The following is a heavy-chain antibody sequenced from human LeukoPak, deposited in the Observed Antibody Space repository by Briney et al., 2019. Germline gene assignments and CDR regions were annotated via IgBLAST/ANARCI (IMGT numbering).Heavy chain of an antibody. J-gene: IGHJ6*02. CDR2: ISYDGSNK. D-gene: IGHD3-3*01. Sequence: GGSLRLSCAASGFTFSSYAMHWVRQAPGKGLEWVAVISYDGSNKYYADSVKGRFTISRDNSKNTLCLQMNSLRAEDTAVYYCARGRADFWSGYGMDVWGQGTTVTVSS. V-gene: IGHV3-30-3*01. CDR1: GFTFSSYA. CDR3: ARGRADFWSGYGMDV.